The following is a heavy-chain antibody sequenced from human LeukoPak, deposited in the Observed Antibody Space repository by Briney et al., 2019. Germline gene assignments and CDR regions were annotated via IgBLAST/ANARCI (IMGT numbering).Heavy chain of an antibody. V-gene: IGHV1-2*02. CDR1: GYTFTSYG. J-gene: IGHJ3*02. Sequence: GASVKVSCKASGYTFTSYGISWVRQAPGQGLEWMGWINPNSGGTNYAQKFQGRVTMTRDTSISTAYMELSSLRAEDTTVYYCARDFSPSGYYMDAFDIWGQGTMVTVSS. CDR2: INPNSGGT. CDR3: ARDFSPSGYYMDAFDI. D-gene: IGHD3-3*01.